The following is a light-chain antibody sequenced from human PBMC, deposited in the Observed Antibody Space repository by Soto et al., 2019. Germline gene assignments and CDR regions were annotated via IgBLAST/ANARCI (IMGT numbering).Light chain of an antibody. CDR1: QSVRSN. J-gene: IGKJ1*01. V-gene: IGKV3-15*01. CDR3: QQYNNWPPRT. CDR2: GAS. Sequence: IVMTQSPATLSVSRGDRATLSCRANQSVRSNLAWYQQRPGQAPRLLIYGASTRAAGVPARFSGSGSGTEFTLTISSLQSEDFAVYYCQQYNNWPPRTFGQGTKVDIK.